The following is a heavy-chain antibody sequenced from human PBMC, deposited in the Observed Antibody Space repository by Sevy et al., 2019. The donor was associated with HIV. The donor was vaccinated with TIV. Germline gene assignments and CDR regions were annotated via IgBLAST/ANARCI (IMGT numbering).Heavy chain of an antibody. V-gene: IGHV1-46*01. CDR3: ASSPGGYYDSSGHFDY. CDR1: VYTFTSYY. J-gene: IGHJ4*02. Sequence: ASVKVSCKASVYTFTSYYMHWVRQAPGQGLEWMGIINPSGGSTSYAQKFQGRVTMTRDTSTSTVYMELSSLRSEDTAVYYCASSPGGYYDSSGHFDYWGQGTLVTVSS. D-gene: IGHD3-22*01. CDR2: INPSGGST.